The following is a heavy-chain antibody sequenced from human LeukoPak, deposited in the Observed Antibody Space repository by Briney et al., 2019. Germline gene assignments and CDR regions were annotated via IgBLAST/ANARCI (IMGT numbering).Heavy chain of an antibody. CDR3: ARSSEGRYYYDSSGFSYYYYYMDV. Sequence: PSETLSLTCTVSGGSISSYYWSWIRQPPGKGLEWIGYIYYSGSTYYNPSLRSRVTISVDTSKNQFSLKLSSVPAADTAVYYCARSSEGRYYYDSSGFSYYYYYMDVWGKGTTVTISS. CDR2: IYYSGST. CDR1: GGSISSYY. J-gene: IGHJ6*03. V-gene: IGHV4-59*01. D-gene: IGHD3-22*01.